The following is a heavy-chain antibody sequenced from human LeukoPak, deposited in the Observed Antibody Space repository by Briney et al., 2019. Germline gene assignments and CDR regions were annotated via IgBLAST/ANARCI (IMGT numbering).Heavy chain of an antibody. V-gene: IGHV3-9*01. CDR2: ISWNSGSI. Sequence: GGSLRLSCAASGFRFDDYAMHWVRQAPGKGLEWISGISWNSGSIDYADSVKGRFTISRDNAKNSLYLQMNSLRAEDTALYYCTKDLGRRNGDFYFDYWGQGTQVAVSS. CDR1: GFRFDDYA. CDR3: TKDLGRRNGDFYFDY. D-gene: IGHD4-17*01. J-gene: IGHJ4*02.